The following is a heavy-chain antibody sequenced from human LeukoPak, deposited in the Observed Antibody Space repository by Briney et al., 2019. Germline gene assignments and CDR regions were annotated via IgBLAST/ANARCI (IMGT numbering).Heavy chain of an antibody. Sequence: GGSLRLSCAASGFTFNDYYMSWIRQAPGKGLEWVSYISSSGSTIYYADSVKGRFTISRDNAKNSLYLQMNSLRAEDTAVYYCARDLQALPDYYGSSGYYYYFDYWGQGALVTVSS. CDR2: ISSSGSTI. CDR3: ARDLQALPDYYGSSGYYYYFDY. D-gene: IGHD3-22*01. CDR1: GFTFNDYY. V-gene: IGHV3-11*01. J-gene: IGHJ4*02.